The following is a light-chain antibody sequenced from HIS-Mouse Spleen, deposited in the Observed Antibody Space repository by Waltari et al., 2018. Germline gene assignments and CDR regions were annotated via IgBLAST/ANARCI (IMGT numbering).Light chain of an antibody. CDR2: DDS. V-gene: IGLV3-21*03. CDR1: NIGSKS. J-gene: IGLJ3*02. Sequence: SYVLTQPPSVSVAPGKTARITCGGNNIGSKSVNGYQQKPGQTPVLVVYDDSDRPSGIPERFSGSNSGNTATLTISRVEAGDEADYYCQVWDSSSDHWVFGGGTKLTVL. CDR3: QVWDSSSDHWV.